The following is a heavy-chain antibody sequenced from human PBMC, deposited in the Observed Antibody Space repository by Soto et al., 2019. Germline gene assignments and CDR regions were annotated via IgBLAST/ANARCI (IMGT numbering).Heavy chain of an antibody. D-gene: IGHD2-2*01. Sequence: ASVKVSCKASGYTFTSYGISWVRQAPGQGLEWMGWISAYNGNTNYAQKLQGRVTMTTDTSTSTAYMELRSLRSDDTAVYYCARVYCSSTSCYSDYFDYWGQGTLVTVSS. CDR1: GYTFTSYG. CDR2: ISAYNGNT. CDR3: ARVYCSSTSCYSDYFDY. J-gene: IGHJ4*02. V-gene: IGHV1-18*01.